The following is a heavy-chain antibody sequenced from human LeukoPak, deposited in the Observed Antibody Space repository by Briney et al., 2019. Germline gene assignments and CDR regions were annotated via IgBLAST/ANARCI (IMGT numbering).Heavy chain of an antibody. CDR3: GRGGYDTRGYYHYYYYMDV. V-gene: IGHV3-21*01. D-gene: IGHD3-22*01. Sequence: GGSLRLSCAASGFTFSSYSMNWVRQAPGKGLEWVSSISSSSSYIYYADSVKGRFTISRDNAKNSLYLQMNSLRAEDTAVYYCGRGGYDTRGYYHYYYYMDVWGKGTSVTVSS. CDR1: GFTFSSYS. CDR2: ISSSSSYI. J-gene: IGHJ6*03.